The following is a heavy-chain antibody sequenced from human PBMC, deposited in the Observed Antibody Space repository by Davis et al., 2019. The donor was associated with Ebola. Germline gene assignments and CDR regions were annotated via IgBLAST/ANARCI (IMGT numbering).Heavy chain of an antibody. Sequence: GSLRLSCAVYGGSFSGYYWSWIRQPPGKGLEWIGEINHSGSTNYNPSLKSRVTISVDTSKNQFSLKLSSVTAADTAVYYCARGALVVPAATKYNWFDPWGQGTLVTVSS. D-gene: IGHD2-2*01. V-gene: IGHV4-34*01. CDR1: GGSFSGYY. CDR3: ARGALVVPAATKYNWFDP. J-gene: IGHJ5*02. CDR2: INHSGST.